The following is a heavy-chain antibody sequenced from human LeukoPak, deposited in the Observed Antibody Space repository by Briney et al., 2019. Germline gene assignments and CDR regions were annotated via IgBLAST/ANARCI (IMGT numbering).Heavy chain of an antibody. D-gene: IGHD1-14*01. Sequence: ASVTVSCKASGYTFTGYYMHWVRQPPAQGHEWMGWVNPNSGGTNYEQKFHGRVTITRDRSISKDSMELNRQRSDAPAVYLFLRVPFNHLGFDYGGQGTLVTVSS. CDR2: VNPNSGGT. CDR3: LRVPFNHLGFDY. CDR1: GYTFTGYY. J-gene: IGHJ4*02. V-gene: IGHV1-2*02.